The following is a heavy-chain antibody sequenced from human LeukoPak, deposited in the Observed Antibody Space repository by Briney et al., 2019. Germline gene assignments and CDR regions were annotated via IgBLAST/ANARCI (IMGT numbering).Heavy chain of an antibody. CDR3: ARDDVGYFDY. J-gene: IGHJ4*02. V-gene: IGHV3-48*01. Sequence: GGSLRLSCAASGFTFGSYSMNWVRQAPGKGLEWVSYISSSSSIYYVDSVKGRFTISRDSAKNSLYLQMNSLRAEDTAVYYCARDDVGYFDYWGQGTLVTVSS. CDR2: ISSSSSI. CDR1: GFTFGSYS. D-gene: IGHD1-26*01.